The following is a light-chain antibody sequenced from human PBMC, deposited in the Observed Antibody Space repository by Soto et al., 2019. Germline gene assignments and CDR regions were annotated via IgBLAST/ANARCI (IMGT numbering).Light chain of an antibody. CDR2: DAS. Sequence: DIQMTQSPSSLSASVGDRVTITCQASQDISNYLNWYQQKPGKAPQLLIYDASNLETGVPSRFSVSGSGTGSTFTITSLQPEDIATYYYQQYDNLPRYTFGQGTKLEIK. J-gene: IGKJ2*01. CDR3: QQYDNLPRYT. V-gene: IGKV1-33*01. CDR1: QDISNY.